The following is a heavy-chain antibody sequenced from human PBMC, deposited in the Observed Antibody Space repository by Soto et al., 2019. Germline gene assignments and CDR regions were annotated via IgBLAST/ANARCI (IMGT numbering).Heavy chain of an antibody. CDR3: ARHLRRAELPGGVIVTNYYYYMDV. CDR2: IYYSGST. CDR1: GGSISSYY. V-gene: IGHV4-59*08. Sequence: SETLSLTCTVSGGSISSYYWSWTRQPPGKGLEWIGYIYYSGSTNYNPSLKSRVTISVDTSKNRFSLKLSSVTAADTAVYYCARHLRRAELPGGVIVTNYYYYMDVWGKGTTVTVSS. J-gene: IGHJ6*03. D-gene: IGHD3-16*02.